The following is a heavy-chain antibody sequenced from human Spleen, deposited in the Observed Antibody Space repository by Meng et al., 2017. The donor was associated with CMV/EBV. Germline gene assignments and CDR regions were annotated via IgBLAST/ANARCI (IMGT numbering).Heavy chain of an antibody. CDR3: ARSLELRSNTFDY. CDR1: GDSVSSGSFY. V-gene: IGHV4-61*01. Sequence: SETLSLTCTVSGDSVSSGSFYWSWIRQPPGKALDWIGYVYYTGNTNYKPSLNSRVTISLDTSKNQFSLKLSSVTAADTAVYYCARSLELRSNTFDYWGQGTLVTVSS. J-gene: IGHJ4*02. CDR2: VYYTGNT. D-gene: IGHD1-7*01.